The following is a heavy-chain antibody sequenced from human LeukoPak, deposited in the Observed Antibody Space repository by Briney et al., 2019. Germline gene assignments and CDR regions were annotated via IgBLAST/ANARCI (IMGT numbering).Heavy chain of an antibody. CDR2: INHSGST. CDR1: GGSFSGYY. V-gene: IGHV4-34*01. CDR3: ARGLNDFWSGHYYIWFDP. Sequence: PSETLSLTCAVYGGSFSGYYWSWIRQPPGKGLEWIGEINHSGSTNYNPSLKSRVTISVDTSKNQFSLKLSSVTAADTAVYYCARGLNDFWSGHYYIWFDPWGQGTLVTVSS. J-gene: IGHJ5*02. D-gene: IGHD3-3*01.